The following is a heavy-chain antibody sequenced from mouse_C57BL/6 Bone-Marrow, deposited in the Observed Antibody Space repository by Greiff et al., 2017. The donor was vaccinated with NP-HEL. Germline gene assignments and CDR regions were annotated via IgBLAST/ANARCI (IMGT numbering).Heavy chain of an antibody. CDR2: IWSGGST. CDR1: GFSLTSYG. V-gene: IGHV2-2*01. D-gene: IGHD1-1*01. Sequence: QVQLQQSGPGLVQPSQSLSITCTVSGFSLTSYGVHWVRQSPGKGLEWLGVIWSGGSTDYNAAFISRLSISKDNSNSQVFFKMNSLQADDTAIYYCARNPLYYGSSDWYFDVWGTGTTVTVSS. CDR3: ARNPLYYGSSDWYFDV. J-gene: IGHJ1*03.